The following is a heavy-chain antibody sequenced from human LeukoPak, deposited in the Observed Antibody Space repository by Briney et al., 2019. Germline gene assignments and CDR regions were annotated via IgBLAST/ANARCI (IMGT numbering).Heavy chain of an antibody. J-gene: IGHJ4*02. V-gene: IGHV1-2*02. CDR1: EYTFTDYY. D-gene: IGHD1-26*01. CDR2: INPNSGDT. CDR3: ARDAWLVGTTNLYYFDY. Sequence: GASVNVSWKGSEYTFTDYYMHRVRQSQGQGLGSMGWINPNSGDTNYAQKFQGRVTMTRDPSISTAYMELSRLRSDDTAVYYCARDAWLVGTTNLYYFDYWGQGTLVTVSS.